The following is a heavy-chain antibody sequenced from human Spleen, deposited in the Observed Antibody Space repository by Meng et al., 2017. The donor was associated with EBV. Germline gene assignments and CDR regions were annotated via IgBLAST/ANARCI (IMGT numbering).Heavy chain of an antibody. CDR1: VFTFRTTW. CDR2: IKGSTDGGTT. CDR3: TTDYGYAWGSLRLGY. V-gene: IGHV3-15*01. D-gene: IGHD3-16*01. J-gene: IGHJ4*02. Sequence: VHLVESGGGLVKPVGSVRLSCAASVFTFRTTWMSWVRQAPGKGLEWVGRIKGSTDGGTTDYAAPEKGTIIISRDDSKNMVYLQMNSLEVDDTAVYYCTTDYGYAWGSLRLGYRGLGTLVTVA.